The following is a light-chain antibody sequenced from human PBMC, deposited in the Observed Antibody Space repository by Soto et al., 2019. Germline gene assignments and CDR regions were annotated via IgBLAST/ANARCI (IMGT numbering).Light chain of an antibody. CDR1: QSVSSN. V-gene: IGKV3-15*01. Sequence: TLSVSPGERATLSCRASQSVSSNLAWYQQKPGQAPRLLIYGASTRATGIPARFSGSGSGTEFTLTISSLQSEDFAVYYCQHYNNWPRTSGQGTKVDIK. J-gene: IGKJ1*01. CDR2: GAS. CDR3: QHYNNWPRT.